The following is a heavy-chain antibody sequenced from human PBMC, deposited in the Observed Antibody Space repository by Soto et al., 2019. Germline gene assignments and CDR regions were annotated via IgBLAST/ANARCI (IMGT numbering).Heavy chain of an antibody. J-gene: IGHJ5*02. D-gene: IGHD2-2*01. CDR3: AGQWGVIVLVPAAMTVDP. CDR1: GGTFSSYA. V-gene: IGHV1-69*13. Sequence: ASVKVSCKASGGTFSSYAISWVRQAPGQGLEWMGGIIPIFGTANYAQKFQGRVTITADESTSTAYMELSSLRSEDTAVYYCAGQWGVIVLVPAAMTVDPWGQGTLVTVAS. CDR2: IIPIFGTA.